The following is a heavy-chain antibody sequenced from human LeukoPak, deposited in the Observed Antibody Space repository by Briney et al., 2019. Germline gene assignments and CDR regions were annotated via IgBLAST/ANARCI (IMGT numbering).Heavy chain of an antibody. CDR1: GYTLTELS. J-gene: IGHJ4*02. D-gene: IGHD3-9*01. V-gene: IGHV1-24*01. Sequence: APVKVSCKVSGYTLTELSMHWVRQAPGKGLEWMGGFDPEDGETIYAQKFQGRVTMTEDTSTDTAYMELSSLRSEDTAVYYCATGGLRYFDWTQPDYWGQGTLVTVSS. CDR2: FDPEDGET. CDR3: ATGGLRYFDWTQPDY.